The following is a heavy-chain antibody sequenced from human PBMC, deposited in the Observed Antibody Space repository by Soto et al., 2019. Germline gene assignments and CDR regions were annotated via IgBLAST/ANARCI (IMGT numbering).Heavy chain of an antibody. J-gene: IGHJ6*02. CDR2: IYPVDSAT. CDR3: ASPRDSSSYGMDV. Sequence: SLKISCKRSGYSFTNFWIGWVLQIPGKGPEPMRTIYPVDSATRYCPSLQGQVTISADKSLSTAYLHWSSLKASDTGMYYCASPRDSSSYGMDVWGQGTTVTVSS. D-gene: IGHD6-6*01. CDR1: GYSFTNFW. V-gene: IGHV5-51*01.